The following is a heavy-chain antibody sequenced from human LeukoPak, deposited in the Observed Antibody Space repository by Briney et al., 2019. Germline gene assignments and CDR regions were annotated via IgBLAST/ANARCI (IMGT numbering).Heavy chain of an antibody. CDR3: AREGRELGVEGYYFDY. V-gene: IGHV3-11*05. D-gene: IGHD7-27*01. J-gene: IGHJ4*02. CDR1: GFTFRDYY. CDR2: ISSSSSYT. Sequence: GGSLRLSCAASGFTFRDYYMSWVRQAPGKGLEWVSYISSSSSYTNYADSVKGRFTISKDNAKNSLYLQMNSLRAEDTAVYYCAREGRELGVEGYYFDYWGQGTLVTVSS.